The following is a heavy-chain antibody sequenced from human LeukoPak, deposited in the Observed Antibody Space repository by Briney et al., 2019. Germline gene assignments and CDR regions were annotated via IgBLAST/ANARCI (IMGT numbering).Heavy chain of an antibody. CDR3: ARDRSRLVPAAISATDYYYGMDV. CDR2: IYYSGST. J-gene: IGHJ6*02. D-gene: IGHD2-2*01. V-gene: IGHV4-31*03. CDR1: GGSISSGGYY. Sequence: SQTLSLTCTVSGGSISSGGYYWSWNRQHPGKGLEWIGYIYYSGSTYYNPSLKSRVTISVDTSKNQFSLKLSSVTAADTAVYYCARDRSRLVPAAISATDYYYGMDVWGQGTTVTVSS.